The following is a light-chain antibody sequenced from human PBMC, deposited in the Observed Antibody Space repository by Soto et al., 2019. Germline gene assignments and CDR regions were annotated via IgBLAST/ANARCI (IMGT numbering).Light chain of an antibody. J-gene: IGKJ2*01. CDR1: QSISSY. CDR3: QQSYSTQYT. CDR2: AAS. V-gene: IGKV1-39*01. Sequence: DIQMTQSPSSLSASVGDRVTITCRASQSISSYLNWYQQKPGKAPNLLIYAASSLQSGVPSRFSGSGSGTDFTLTISSLQPEDFATYYCQQSYSTQYTFGQGPKLEIK.